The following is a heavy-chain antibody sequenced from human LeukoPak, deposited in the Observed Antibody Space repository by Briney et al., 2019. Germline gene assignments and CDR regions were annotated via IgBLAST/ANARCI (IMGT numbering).Heavy chain of an antibody. Sequence: GGSLRLSCAASGFTFSSYDMSWVRQAPGKGLEWVANIKQDGSEKYYVDSVKGRFTISRDNAKNSLYLQMNSLRAEDTAVYYCARDIGDYWGQGTLVTVSS. CDR1: GFTFSSYD. D-gene: IGHD2-15*01. V-gene: IGHV3-7*01. J-gene: IGHJ4*02. CDR3: ARDIGDY. CDR2: IKQDGSEK.